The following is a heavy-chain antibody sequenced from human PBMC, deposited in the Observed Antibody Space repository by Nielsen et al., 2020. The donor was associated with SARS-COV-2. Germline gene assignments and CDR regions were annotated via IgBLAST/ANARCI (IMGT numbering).Heavy chain of an antibody. V-gene: IGHV3-73*01. J-gene: IGHJ6*02. CDR2: IRSKANSYAT. CDR3: TRPGSNPVNYGMDV. D-gene: IGHD4-23*01. CDR1: GFTFSGSA. Sequence: GESLKISCAASGFTFSGSAMHWVRQASGKGLEWVGRIRSKANSYATAYAASVKGRFTISRDDSKNTAYLQMNSLKTEDTAVYYCTRPGSNPVNYGMDVWGQGTTVTVSS.